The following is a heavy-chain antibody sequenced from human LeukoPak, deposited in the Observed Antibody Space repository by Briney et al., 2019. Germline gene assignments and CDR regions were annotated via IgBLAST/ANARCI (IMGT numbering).Heavy chain of an antibody. J-gene: IGHJ4*02. V-gene: IGHV3-48*04. CDR1: GFTFSSYS. D-gene: IGHD6-19*01. CDR3: ARGAVAGIDY. Sequence: PGGSLRLSCAASGFTFSSYSMNWVRQAPGKGLEWVSYISSSGSTIYYADSVKGRFTISRDNAKNSLYLQMNSLRAEDTAVYYCARGAVAGIDYWGQGTLVTVSS. CDR2: ISSSGSTI.